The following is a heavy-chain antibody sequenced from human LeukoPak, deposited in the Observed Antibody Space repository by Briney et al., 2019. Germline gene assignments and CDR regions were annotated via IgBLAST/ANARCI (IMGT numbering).Heavy chain of an antibody. CDR1: GFIFSDYT. D-gene: IGHD6-13*01. Sequence: GGSLRLSCAASGFIFSDYTMHWVRQAPGKGLEWVAVISYDGSNKYYADSVKGRFTISRDNSKNTLYLQMNSLRAEDTAVYYCVRGVSISSSWYNDIWGQGTMVTVSP. CDR3: VRGVSISSSWYNDI. J-gene: IGHJ3*02. CDR2: ISYDGSNK. V-gene: IGHV3-30-3*01.